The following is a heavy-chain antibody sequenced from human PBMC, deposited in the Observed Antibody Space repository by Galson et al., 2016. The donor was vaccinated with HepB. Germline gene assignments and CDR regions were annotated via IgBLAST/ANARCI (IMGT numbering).Heavy chain of an antibody. CDR3: TRQEFQGSGWSSLS. CDR1: GYTFSNYW. CDR2: INPGDSET. V-gene: IGHV5-51*01. Sequence: QSGAEVKKPGESLKISCQGSGYTFSNYWIGWVRQMSGKGLEWMGFINPGDSETRYSPSFQGQVTISADKSISTIYLQWTSLTAPDSAMYYCTRQEFQGSGWSSLSWGQGTLVTVSS. J-gene: IGHJ5*02. D-gene: IGHD6-19*01.